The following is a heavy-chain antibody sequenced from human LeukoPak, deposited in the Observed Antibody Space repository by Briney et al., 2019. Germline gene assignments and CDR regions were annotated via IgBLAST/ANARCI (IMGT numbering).Heavy chain of an antibody. CDR3: ARDPGSYQLLHYYYYYMDV. J-gene: IGHJ6*03. D-gene: IGHD2-2*01. CDR1: GGSFSGYY. CDR2: IYTSGST. V-gene: IGHV4-4*07. Sequence: PSETLSLTCAVYGGSFSGYYWSWIRQPAGKGLEWIGRIYTSGSTNYNPSLKSRVTMSVDTSKNQFSLKLSSVAAADTAVYYCARDPGSYQLLHYYYYYMDVWGKGTTVTVSS.